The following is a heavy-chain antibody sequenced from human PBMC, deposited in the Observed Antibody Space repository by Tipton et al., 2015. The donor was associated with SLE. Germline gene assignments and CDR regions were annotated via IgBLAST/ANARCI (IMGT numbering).Heavy chain of an antibody. D-gene: IGHD6-19*01. V-gene: IGHV3-11*06. CDR2: LNPRNTYT. J-gene: IGHJ4*02. CDR1: GFTVSSDY. CDR3: ASSGWPGNY. Sequence: SLRLSCAASGFTVSSDYMSWIRQAPGKGLEWLSFLNPRNTYTHYADPVKGRFTISRDNAKNSLFLQMDSLRAEDTAVYYCASSGWPGNYWGQGTLVTVSS.